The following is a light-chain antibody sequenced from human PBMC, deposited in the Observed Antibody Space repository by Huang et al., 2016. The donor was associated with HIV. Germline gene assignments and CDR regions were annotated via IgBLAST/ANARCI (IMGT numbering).Light chain of an antibody. CDR2: DAS. V-gene: IGKV3-20*01. Sequence: EIVLTQSPGSLSLSPGESAPLSCRASQSVTSSYLAWYQQRPGQAPWLLIYDASSRATGVPDRFSGSESGTDFTLTISRLEPEDFAVYYCQQYDSSPATFGQGTKLEIK. CDR1: QSVTSSY. J-gene: IGKJ2*01. CDR3: QQYDSSPAT.